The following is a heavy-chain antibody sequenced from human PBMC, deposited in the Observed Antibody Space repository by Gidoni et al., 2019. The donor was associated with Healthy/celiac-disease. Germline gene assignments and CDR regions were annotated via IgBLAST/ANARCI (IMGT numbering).Heavy chain of an antibody. J-gene: IGHJ5*02. Sequence: QVQLQESGPGLVKPSQTLSLTCTVDGGSISSGDYDWSWIRQPPGKGLEWSGYVYYSGSTYYHPSLQSRVTISVDTSKNQFSLKLSSVTAADTAVYYCAREAEGGWFDPWGQGTLVTVSS. CDR3: AREAEGGWFDP. D-gene: IGHD1-26*01. CDR2: VYYSGST. CDR1: GGSISSGDYD. V-gene: IGHV4-30-4*01.